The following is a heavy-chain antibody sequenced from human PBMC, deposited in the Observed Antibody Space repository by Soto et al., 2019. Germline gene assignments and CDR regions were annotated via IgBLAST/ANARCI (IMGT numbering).Heavy chain of an antibody. D-gene: IGHD2-2*01. CDR2: IYNNGRT. J-gene: IGHJ4*02. Sequence: SETLSLTCTVSGGSISSSSWSWIRQPPGRGPEWIGYIYNNGRTDYNPSLKSRVTISVDTSKNHFSLKLSSVTPADTAVYYCARARFCTSTSCYHYFDFWGQGTLVTSPQ. V-gene: IGHV4-59*01. CDR3: ARARFCTSTSCYHYFDF. CDR1: GGSISSSS.